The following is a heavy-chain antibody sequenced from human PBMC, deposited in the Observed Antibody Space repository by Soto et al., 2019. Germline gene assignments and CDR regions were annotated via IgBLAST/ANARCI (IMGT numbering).Heavy chain of an antibody. J-gene: IGHJ4*02. Sequence: AASVKVSCKASGYTFTGYYMHWVRQAPGQGLEWMGWINPNSGGTNYAQKFQGRVTMTRDTSISTAYMELSRLRSDDTAVYYCARALSNYYYDSSGYYGPWGQGTLVTVSS. CDR2: INPNSGGT. D-gene: IGHD3-22*01. V-gene: IGHV1-2*02. CDR3: ARALSNYYYDSSGYYGP. CDR1: GYTFTGYY.